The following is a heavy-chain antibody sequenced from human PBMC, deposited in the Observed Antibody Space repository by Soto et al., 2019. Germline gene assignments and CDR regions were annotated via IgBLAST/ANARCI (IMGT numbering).Heavy chain of an antibody. D-gene: IGHD5-12*01. Sequence: PSETLSLTCIVSGDSASSFGSYCTWIRQRPGKGLEWIGYIYYSELTDYNPSLKSRVAISLDTSGNQFSLQLTSVTVADTAVYYCAKGGGYDDHSFDRWGQGTLVTVSS. J-gene: IGHJ4*02. CDR2: IYYSELT. CDR1: GDSASSFGSY. V-gene: IGHV4-31*03. CDR3: AKGGGYDDHSFDR.